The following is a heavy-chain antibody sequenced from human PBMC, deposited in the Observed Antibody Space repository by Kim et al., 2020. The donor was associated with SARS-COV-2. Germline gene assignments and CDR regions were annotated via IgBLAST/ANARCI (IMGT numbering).Heavy chain of an antibody. D-gene: IGHD2-2*01. V-gene: IGHV3-11*04. CDR3: ARAPYCSSTSCFLNPISGVGSGSYDY. J-gene: IGHJ4*02. CDR2: ISSSGSTI. CDR1: GFTFSDYY. Sequence: GGSLRLSCAASGFTFSDYYMSWIRQAPGKGLEWVSYISSSGSTIYYADSVKGRFTISRDNAKNSLYLQMNSLRAEDTAVYYCARAPYCSSTSCFLNPISGVGSGSYDYWGQGTLVTVSS.